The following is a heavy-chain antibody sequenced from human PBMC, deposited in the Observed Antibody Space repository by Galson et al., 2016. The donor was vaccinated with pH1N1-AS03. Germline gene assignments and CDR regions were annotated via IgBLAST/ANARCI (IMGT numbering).Heavy chain of an antibody. CDR2: IYSGGTT. V-gene: IGHV3-66*02. J-gene: IGHJ4*02. CDR1: GFTVNSNY. D-gene: IGHD3-10*01. Sequence: LRLSCAASGFTVNSNYMTWVRQAPGKGLDWVSVIYSGGTTYYADSVKGRFTISRDNSKNTLYLQMNSLRTEDTAVYYCARADYPGSPLDFWGQGTLVTVSS. CDR3: ARADYPGSPLDF.